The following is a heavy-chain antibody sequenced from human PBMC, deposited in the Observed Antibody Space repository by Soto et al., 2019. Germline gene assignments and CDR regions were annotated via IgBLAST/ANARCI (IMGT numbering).Heavy chain of an antibody. J-gene: IGHJ4*02. D-gene: IGHD3-22*01. Sequence: SETLSLTCAVYGGSFSGYCWSWIRQPPGKGLEWIGEINHSGSTNYNPSLKSRVTISVDTSKNQFSLKLSSVTAADTAVYYCARHIDYYDSGGSIGPKHFDYWGQGTLVTVSS. CDR3: ARHIDYYDSGGSIGPKHFDY. CDR2: INHSGST. V-gene: IGHV4-34*01. CDR1: GGSFSGYC.